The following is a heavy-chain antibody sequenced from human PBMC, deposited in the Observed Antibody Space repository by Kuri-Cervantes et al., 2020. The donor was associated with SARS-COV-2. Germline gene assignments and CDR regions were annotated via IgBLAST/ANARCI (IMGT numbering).Heavy chain of an antibody. CDR2: IRSKSSNYAT. CDR1: GFTFSSYA. J-gene: IGHJ3*02. Sequence: GESLKISCAASGFTFSSYAMSWVRQASGKGLEWLGRIRSKSSNYATAYAASVKGRFTVSRDDSKNTAFLQMNSLKTEDTAVYYCTRSGGSWNDAFDIWGQGTMVTVSS. CDR3: TRSGGSWNDAFDI. V-gene: IGHV3-73*01. D-gene: IGHD2-15*01.